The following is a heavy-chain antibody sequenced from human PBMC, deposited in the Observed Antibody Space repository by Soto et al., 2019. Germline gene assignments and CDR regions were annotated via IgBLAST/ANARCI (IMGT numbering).Heavy chain of an antibody. CDR3: ARALAQLGRRSGWFDP. D-gene: IGHD1-1*01. Sequence: TCAISGDTVSSNSAAWNWIRQSPSRGLEWLGRTYYRSKWYNDYAVSVKSRITINPDTSKNQFSLQRNSVTPEDTAVYYCARALAQLGRRSGWFDPWGQRNLGNVSS. CDR1: GDTVSSNSAA. CDR2: TYYRSKWYN. V-gene: IGHV6-1*01. J-gene: IGHJ5*02.